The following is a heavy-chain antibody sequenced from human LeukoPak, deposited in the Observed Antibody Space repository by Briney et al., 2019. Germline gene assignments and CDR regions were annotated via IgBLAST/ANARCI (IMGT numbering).Heavy chain of an antibody. CDR1: GGSISSGGYS. Sequence: PSETLSLTCAVSGGSISSGGYSWSWIRQPPGKGLEWIGYIYHSGSTYYNPSLKSRVTISVDRSKNQFSLKLSSVTAADTAVYYCARDLYSSGWYSMDVWGQGTTVTVSS. V-gene: IGHV4-30-2*01. CDR2: IYHSGST. D-gene: IGHD6-19*01. J-gene: IGHJ6*02. CDR3: ARDLYSSGWYSMDV.